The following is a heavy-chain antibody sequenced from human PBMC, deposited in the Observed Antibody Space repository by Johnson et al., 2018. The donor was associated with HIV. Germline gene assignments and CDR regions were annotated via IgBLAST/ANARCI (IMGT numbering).Heavy chain of an antibody. CDR1: GFTFSSYW. Sequence: VQLVESGGGLVQPGGSLRLSCAASGFTFSSYWMHWVRQAPGKGLVWVSRINSDGSSTSYADSVKGRFTISRDNAKNTRYLQMNSLRAEDTAVYYCARAKRKYSSGWSALFADAFDIWGQGKIVTVSS. V-gene: IGHV3-74*01. D-gene: IGHD6-19*01. J-gene: IGHJ3*02. CDR3: ARAKRKYSSGWSALFADAFDI. CDR2: INSDGSST.